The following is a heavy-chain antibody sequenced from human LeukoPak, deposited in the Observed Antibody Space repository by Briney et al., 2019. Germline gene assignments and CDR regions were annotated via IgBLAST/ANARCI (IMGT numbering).Heavy chain of an antibody. CDR2: IKEDGSEK. Sequence: GGSLRLSCAAYGFTFSTYWMSWVRQAPGKGLEWVANIKEDGSEKYYADSVKGRFTISRDNAKNSLYLQMNSLRAEDTAVYYCAIYSGLTTVTTYWDYWGRGRLASVSS. CDR3: AIYSGLTTVTTYWDY. CDR1: GFTFSTYW. V-gene: IGHV3-7*03. D-gene: IGHD4-17*01. J-gene: IGHJ4*02.